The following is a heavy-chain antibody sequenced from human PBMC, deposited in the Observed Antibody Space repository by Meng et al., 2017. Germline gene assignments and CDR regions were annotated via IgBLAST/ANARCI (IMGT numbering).Heavy chain of an antibody. CDR2: INPNSGGT. D-gene: IGHD5-12*01. CDR1: GYTFTGYY. V-gene: IGHV1-2*06. J-gene: IGHJ4*02. Sequence: QGRVVQTGAEVKKPGASVKVSCKASGYTFTGYYMHWVRQAPGQGLEWMGRINPNSGGTNYAQKFQGRVTMTRDTSISTAYMELSRLRSDDTAVYYCARFGGIVATISAFDYWGQGTLVTVSS. CDR3: ARFGGIVATISAFDY.